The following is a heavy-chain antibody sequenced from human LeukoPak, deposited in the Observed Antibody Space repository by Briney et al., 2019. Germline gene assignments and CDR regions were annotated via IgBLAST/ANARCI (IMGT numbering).Heavy chain of an antibody. CDR1: GDSITDYY. CDR2: VYYSGTT. V-gene: IGHV4-59*01. Sequence: PSETLSLTCTVSGDSITDYYWSWIRQPPGKGLEWIGYVYYSGTTNYNPSLKSRVTISLDRPKNQSSLQLSSVTAADTAVYYCAREGYYFDYWGQGTLVTVSS. J-gene: IGHJ4*02. CDR3: AREGYYFDY.